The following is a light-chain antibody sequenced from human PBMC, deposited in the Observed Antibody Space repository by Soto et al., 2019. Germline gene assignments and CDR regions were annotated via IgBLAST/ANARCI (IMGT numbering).Light chain of an antibody. CDR3: QTWGTDTVV. J-gene: IGLJ2*01. Sequence: QSVLTQSPSASASLGASVKLTCTLSSGHSSYAIAWHQQQPEKGPRYLMKLNSDGSHTKGDGIPDRFSGSNSGAERYLTISSLQSEDEADYYCQTWGTDTVVFGGGTKVTVL. CDR2: LNSDGSH. CDR1: SGHSSYA. V-gene: IGLV4-69*01.